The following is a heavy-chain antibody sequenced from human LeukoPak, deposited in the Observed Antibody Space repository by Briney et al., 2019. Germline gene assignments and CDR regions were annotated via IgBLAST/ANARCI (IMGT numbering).Heavy chain of an antibody. Sequence: ASVKVSCKASGYTFTGYYIHWVRQAPGQGLEWMGWINPNSGGTNYAQMFQGRVTMTRDTSINTAYMELRRVRSDDTAVYYCAKSAQYSSAWFTGSFDYWGQGTLVTVSS. J-gene: IGHJ4*02. V-gene: IGHV1-2*02. CDR3: AKSAQYSSAWFTGSFDY. D-gene: IGHD6-13*01. CDR2: INPNSGGT. CDR1: GYTFTGYY.